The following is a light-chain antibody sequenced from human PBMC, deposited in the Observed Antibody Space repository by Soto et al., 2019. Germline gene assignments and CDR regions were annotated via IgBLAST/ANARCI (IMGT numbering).Light chain of an antibody. V-gene: IGKV3-20*01. J-gene: IGKJ1*01. CDR1: QSLNSSY. CDR2: DAS. Sequence: EIVLTQSPGTLSLSPGERATLSCRASQSLNSSYLAWYQQKPGQAPRLLIYDASSRATGIPDRFSGSGSGTDFTLTISRLEPEDSAVYYCQQYGSSPPITFGQGTKVDNK. CDR3: QQYGSSPPIT.